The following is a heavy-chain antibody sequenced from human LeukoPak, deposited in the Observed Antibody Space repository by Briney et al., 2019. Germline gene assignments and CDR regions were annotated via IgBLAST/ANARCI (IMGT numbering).Heavy chain of an antibody. CDR3: AGGHYGDPDISDY. CDR1: GGSISSYY. CDR2: TSTSGST. Sequence: PSETLSLTCTFSGGSISSYYWTWIPQPAGKGLDWIGRTSTSGSTNYNPSLKSRVTMSVDTSKNQFSLKLSSVTAADTAVYYCAGGHYGDPDISDYWGQGTLVTVSS. J-gene: IGHJ4*02. V-gene: IGHV4-4*07. D-gene: IGHD4-17*01.